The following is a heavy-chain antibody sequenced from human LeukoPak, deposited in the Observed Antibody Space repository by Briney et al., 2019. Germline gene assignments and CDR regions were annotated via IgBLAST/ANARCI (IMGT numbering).Heavy chain of an antibody. J-gene: IGHJ4*02. Sequence: GGSLRLSCAASAFTFSSYGMHWVRQAPGKGLEWVAFIRYDGSNKYYADSVKGRFTVSRDNSKNTLYLQMNSLRAEDTAVYYCAKDLLARMYYYGSGSYSCFDYWGQGTLVTVSS. V-gene: IGHV3-30*02. CDR3: AKDLLARMYYYGSGSYSCFDY. CDR1: AFTFSSYG. CDR2: IRYDGSNK. D-gene: IGHD3-10*01.